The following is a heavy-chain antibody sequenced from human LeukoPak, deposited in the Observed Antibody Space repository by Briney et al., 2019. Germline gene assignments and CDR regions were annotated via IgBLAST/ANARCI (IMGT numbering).Heavy chain of an antibody. CDR3: ARELLWFGESL. V-gene: IGHV4-34*01. CDR2: INHSGST. CDR1: GGSFSGYY. Sequence: SETLSLTCAVYGGSFSGYYWSWIRQPPGKGLEWIGEINHSGSTNYNPPLKSRVTISVDTSKNQFSLKLSSVTAADTAVYYCARELLWFGESLWGQGTLVTVSS. J-gene: IGHJ4*02. D-gene: IGHD3-10*01.